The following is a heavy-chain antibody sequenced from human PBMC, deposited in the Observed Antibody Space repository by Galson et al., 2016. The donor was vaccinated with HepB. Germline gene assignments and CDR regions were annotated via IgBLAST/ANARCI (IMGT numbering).Heavy chain of an antibody. D-gene: IGHD2-21*02. CDR3: ARLLDTQRRIAGWGWGMDV. V-gene: IGHV3-9*01. CDR1: GFSVKNNY. J-gene: IGHJ6*02. Sequence: SLRLSGAASGFSVKNNYMTWVRQSPGKGLEWVSNISWTSGSIGYAPSVKARFTISRDNAKNSLYLQMSSLRVEDAGVYYCARLLDTQRRIAGWGWGMDVWGQGTTVSVS. CDR2: ISWTSGSI.